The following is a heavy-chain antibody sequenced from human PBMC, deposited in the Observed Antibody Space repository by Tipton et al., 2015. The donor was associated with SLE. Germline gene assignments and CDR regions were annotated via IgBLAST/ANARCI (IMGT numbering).Heavy chain of an antibody. V-gene: IGHV3-53*01. CDR2: IYSGGST. CDR1: GFTVSSNY. J-gene: IGHJ3*02. D-gene: IGHD2-21*01. Sequence: GSLRLSCAAPGFTVSSNYMSWVRQAPGKGLEWVSVIYSGGSTYYAGSVKGRFTISRDNAKNTLYLQMNSLRAEDTAVYYCARVRVVVIADAFDIWGQGTMVTVSS. CDR3: ARVRVVVIADAFDI.